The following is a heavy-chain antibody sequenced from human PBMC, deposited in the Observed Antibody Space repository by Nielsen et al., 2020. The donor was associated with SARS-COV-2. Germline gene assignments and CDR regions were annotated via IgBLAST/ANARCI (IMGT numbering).Heavy chain of an antibody. V-gene: IGHV3-13*01. Sequence: GGSLRLSCAASGFTLSNFDMHWVRQTRGKGMEWVSTIGTGTDTYYPGSVKGRFTISRENAKNSLHLQMNSLRAEDTAVYYCASNGFTTYSGSGTYYNVGYWGQGTLVTVSS. CDR3: ASNGFTTYSGSGTYYNVGY. CDR2: IGTGTDT. CDR1: GFTLSNFD. D-gene: IGHD3-10*01. J-gene: IGHJ4*02.